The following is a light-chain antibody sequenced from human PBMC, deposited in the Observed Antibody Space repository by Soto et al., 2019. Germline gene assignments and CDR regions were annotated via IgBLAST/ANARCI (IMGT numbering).Light chain of an antibody. CDR3: QQYGNSPWT. CDR1: QSVGSS. V-gene: IGKV3-15*01. CDR2: GAS. Sequence: EIVMTQSPATLSVSPGGRATLSCRASQSVGSSLAWFQQEPGQAPRLLIYGASTRATGIPARFSGSGSGTEFTLTINSLEPEDFAVYHCQQYGNSPWTFGQGTKVDIK. J-gene: IGKJ1*01.